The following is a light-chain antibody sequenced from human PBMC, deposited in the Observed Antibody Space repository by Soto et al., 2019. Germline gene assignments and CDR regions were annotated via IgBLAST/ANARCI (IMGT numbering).Light chain of an antibody. J-gene: IGKJ1*01. Sequence: EIQMTQYPSTLSASLGARVTSTCGASQSISSWLAWYQQKPGKAAKLLIYKASSLESGVPSRFSGSGSGTEFTLTTSSLQPDDFATYYCQQYNSYSEAVGPGTQVDIK. CDR1: QSISSW. CDR2: KAS. V-gene: IGKV1-5*03. CDR3: QQYNSYSEA.